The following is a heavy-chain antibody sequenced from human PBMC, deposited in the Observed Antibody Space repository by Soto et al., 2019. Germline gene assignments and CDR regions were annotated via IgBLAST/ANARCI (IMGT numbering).Heavy chain of an antibody. J-gene: IGHJ4*02. CDR1: GYTFTHYY. V-gene: IGHV1-46*01. D-gene: IGHD5-18*01. CDR2: INPNGGIT. Sequence: ASVKVSCKTSGYTFTHYYIHWVRQAPGQGLEWMGIINPNGGITTYAQKFRAGFSMTRDTSTSTVYLELSSLRSEDSAVYYCATSVNSAMAFDYWGQGTLVTVSS. CDR3: ATSVNSAMAFDY.